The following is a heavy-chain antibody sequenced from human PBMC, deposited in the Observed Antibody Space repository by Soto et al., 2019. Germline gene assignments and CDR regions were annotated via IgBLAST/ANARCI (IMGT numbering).Heavy chain of an antibody. CDR3: ARGYSPGDQAGTPPGAP. V-gene: IGHV1-46*03. CDR2: INPSGGST. J-gene: IGHJ5*02. CDR1: GYTFTSYY. D-gene: IGHD2-21*01. Sequence: ASVKVSCKASGYTFTSYYMHWVRQAPGQGLEWMGIINPSGGSTNYAQNFQGRVTMTRDTSTRTVYMELSSLRSEDTAVYYCARGYSPGDQAGTPPGAPWGQGPLVT.